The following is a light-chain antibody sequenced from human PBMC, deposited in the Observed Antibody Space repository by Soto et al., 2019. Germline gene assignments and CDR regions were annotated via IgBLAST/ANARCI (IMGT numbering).Light chain of an antibody. Sequence: DIQMTQSPSTLSGSVGDRVTITCRASQTISSWLAWYQQKPGKAHKLQIYKASTLKSGVPSRFSGSGSGTEFTLTISSLQTDDFATYYCQHYNSYSEAFGQGTKVDLK. J-gene: IGKJ1*01. CDR3: QHYNSYSEA. CDR2: KAS. CDR1: QTISSW. V-gene: IGKV1-5*03.